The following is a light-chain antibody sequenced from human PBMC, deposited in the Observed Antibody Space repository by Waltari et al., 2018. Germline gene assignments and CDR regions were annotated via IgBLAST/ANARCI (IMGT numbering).Light chain of an antibody. CDR2: SDN. V-gene: IGLV1-44*01. CDR3: ASWDYRLNGIL. CDR1: NSNIGSSP. J-gene: IGLJ2*01. Sequence: QSVMTQPPSASGTPGQRFTISCSGSNSNIGSSPVNWYQQLPGAAPNVLIFSDNRRTSGVPERFSGCTSGTSACLAITGLQSEDEADYYCASWDYRLNGILFGGGTRLTVL.